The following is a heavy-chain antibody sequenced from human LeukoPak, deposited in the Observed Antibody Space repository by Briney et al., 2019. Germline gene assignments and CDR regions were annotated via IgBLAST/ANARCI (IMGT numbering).Heavy chain of an antibody. V-gene: IGHV1-69*04. D-gene: IGHD4-17*01. Sequence: PWASVKVSCKASGGDFSSYAISWVRQAPGQGLEWMGRIIPLLSLSNYAQKFQGRVTMTADKSTSTAYMELSSLRSEDTAVYYCARDIDYGDPNGGFWGQGTMVTISS. CDR1: GGDFSSYA. CDR3: ARDIDYGDPNGGF. J-gene: IGHJ3*01. CDR2: IIPLLSLS.